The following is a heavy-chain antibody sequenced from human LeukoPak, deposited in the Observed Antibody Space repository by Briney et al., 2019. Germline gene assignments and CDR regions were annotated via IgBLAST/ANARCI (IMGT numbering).Heavy chain of an antibody. CDR2: ISYDGSYK. CDR1: GFTFSSYA. V-gene: IGHV3-30*04. J-gene: IGHJ4*02. D-gene: IGHD3-10*01. Sequence: GPSLRLSCAASGFTFSSYALHSVRQAPGKGLGWQADISYDGSYKSHADSVKGRFTISRVNSRDTLYLPMNILRAGDTAVYYCATIGPYGSGTYISADYWGQGTLVTVSS. CDR3: ATIGPYGSGTYISADY.